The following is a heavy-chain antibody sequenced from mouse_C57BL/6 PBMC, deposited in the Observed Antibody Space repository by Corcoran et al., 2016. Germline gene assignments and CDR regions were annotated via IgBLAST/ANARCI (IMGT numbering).Heavy chain of an antibody. CDR1: GYTFTDYY. Sequence: EVQLQQSGPELVKPGASVKISCKASGYTFTDYYMNWVKQSHGKSLEWIGDINPNNGGTSYNQKFKGKATLTVDKSSSTAYMELRSLTSEDSAVYYCAREEGLITTVGENWFAYWGQGTLVTVSA. V-gene: IGHV1-26*01. CDR3: AREEGLITTVGENWFAY. D-gene: IGHD1-1*01. J-gene: IGHJ3*01. CDR2: INPNNGGT.